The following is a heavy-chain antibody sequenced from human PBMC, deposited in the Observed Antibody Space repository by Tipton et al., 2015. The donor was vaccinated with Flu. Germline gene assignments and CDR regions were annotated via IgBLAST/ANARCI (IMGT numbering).Heavy chain of an antibody. CDR2: LIPVFGTP. J-gene: IGHJ6*02. CDR1: GDTFSNYP. CDR3: ARGKEKQICSRTYYSHALAV. Sequence: QLVQSGAEVKKPGSSVKVSCKASGDTFSNYPISWVRQAPGQGLEWMGGLIPVFGTPNYAEKFQGRVTISADESTNTAHMELSSLRSEDPAVYYCARGKEKQICSRTYYSHALAVWGHGATVPVSS. D-gene: IGHD2-8*01. V-gene: IGHV1-69*01.